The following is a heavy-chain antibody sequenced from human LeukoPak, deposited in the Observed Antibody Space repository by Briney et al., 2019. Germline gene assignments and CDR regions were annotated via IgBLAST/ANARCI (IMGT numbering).Heavy chain of an antibody. CDR2: INHSGST. J-gene: IGHJ4*02. CDR1: GGSFSGYY. V-gene: IGHV4-34*01. Sequence: SETLSLTCAVYGGSFSGYYWSWIRQPPGKGLEWIEEINHSGSTNYNPSLKSRVTISVDTSKNQFSLKLCSVTAADTAVYYCARGLRLSFYYDSSGYYLDYWGQGTLVTVSS. CDR3: ARGLRLSFYYDSSGYYLDY. D-gene: IGHD3-22*01.